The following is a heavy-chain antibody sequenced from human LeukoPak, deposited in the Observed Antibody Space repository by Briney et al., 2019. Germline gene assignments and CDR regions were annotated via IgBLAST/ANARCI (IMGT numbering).Heavy chain of an antibody. CDR1: GFTFSSYG. V-gene: IGHV3-23*01. J-gene: IGHJ4*02. Sequence: GGSLRLSCAASGFTFSSYGMNWVRQAPGKGLEWVSGITGRGENIYYAGSVKGRFTISRDNSKNTLYLQMNSLRAEDTAVYYCAKDRRLAAFDYGGEGTLVTVSS. CDR2: ITGRGENI. D-gene: IGHD6-25*01. CDR3: AKDRRLAAFDY.